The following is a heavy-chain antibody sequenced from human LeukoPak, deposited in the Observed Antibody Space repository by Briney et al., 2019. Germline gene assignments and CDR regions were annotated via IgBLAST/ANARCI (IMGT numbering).Heavy chain of an antibody. V-gene: IGHV3-23*01. Sequence: PGGSLRLSCAASGFTFSSYAMSWVRQAPGKGLEWVSAISGSGGSTYYADSVNGRFTISRDNSKNTLYLQMNSLRAEDTAVYYCAKEDAVDFWSPMRPPHFDYWGQGTLVTVSS. CDR1: GFTFSSYA. CDR2: ISGSGGST. J-gene: IGHJ4*02. CDR3: AKEDAVDFWSPMRPPHFDY. D-gene: IGHD3-3*01.